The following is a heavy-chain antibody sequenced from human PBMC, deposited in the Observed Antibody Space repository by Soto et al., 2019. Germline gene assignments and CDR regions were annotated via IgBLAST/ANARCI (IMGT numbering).Heavy chain of an antibody. CDR2: ISSSSSYI. CDR3: ARSLGYCSGGSCYSDAYYFDY. V-gene: IGHV3-21*01. J-gene: IGHJ4*02. Sequence: EVQLVESGGGLVKPGGSLRLSCAASGFTFSSYSMNWVRQAPGKGLEWVSSISSSSSYIYYADSVKGRFTIFRDNAKNSLYLQMNSLRAEDTAVYYCARSLGYCSGGSCYSDAYYFDYWGQGTLVTVSS. CDR1: GFTFSSYS. D-gene: IGHD2-15*01.